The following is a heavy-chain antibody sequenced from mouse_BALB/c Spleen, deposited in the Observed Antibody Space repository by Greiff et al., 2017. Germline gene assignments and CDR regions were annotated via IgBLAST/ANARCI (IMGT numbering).Heavy chain of an antibody. Sequence: QVQLQQPGAELVRPGASVKLSCKASGYTFTSYWINWVKQRPGQGLEWIGNIYPSDSYTNYNQKFKDKATLTVDKSSSTAYMQLSSPTSEDSAVYYCTRGGLLGRYAMDYWGQGTSVTVSS. CDR2: IYPSDSYT. J-gene: IGHJ4*01. D-gene: IGHD2-3*01. CDR3: TRGGLLGRYAMDY. CDR1: GYTFTSYW. V-gene: IGHV1-69*02.